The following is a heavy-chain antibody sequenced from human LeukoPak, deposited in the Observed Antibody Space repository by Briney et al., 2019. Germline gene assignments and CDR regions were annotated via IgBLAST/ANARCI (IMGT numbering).Heavy chain of an antibody. V-gene: IGHV3-48*02. CDR1: GFTFSSNS. CDR2: ISRSSSTI. CDR3: ARGGATRFDY. J-gene: IGHJ4*02. D-gene: IGHD5-12*01. Sequence: PGGSLRLSCAASGFTFSSNSMNWVRQAPGKGLEWVSYISRSSSTIYYADSVKGRFTISRDDAKNSLYLQMNSLRDEDTALYYCARGGATRFDYWGQGTLVTVSS.